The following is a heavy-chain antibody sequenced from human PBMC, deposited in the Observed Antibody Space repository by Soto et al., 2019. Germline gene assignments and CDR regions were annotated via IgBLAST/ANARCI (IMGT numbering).Heavy chain of an antibody. J-gene: IGHJ5*02. CDR2: IKQDGSDK. Sequence: GSLRLSCAASGFTFTSHWMSWARQAPGKGLEWVANIKQDGSDKRYVDSVKGRFTISRDNGKDSVDLQMNSLRVEDTAVYYCARYPFNSGPQDLWGQGTLVTVSS. CDR3: ARYPFNSGPQDL. D-gene: IGHD2-15*01. CDR1: GFTFTSHW. V-gene: IGHV3-7*03.